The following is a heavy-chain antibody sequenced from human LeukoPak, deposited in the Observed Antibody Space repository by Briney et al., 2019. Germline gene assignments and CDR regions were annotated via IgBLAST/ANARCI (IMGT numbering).Heavy chain of an antibody. CDR1: GFTFDDSV. CDR3: AKDKGATRYRLYYYYYMDV. D-gene: IGHD1-26*01. J-gene: IGHJ6*03. V-gene: IGHV3-20*04. CDR2: INWNGGST. Sequence: SGGSLRLSCAASGFTFDDSVMSWVRHAPGKGLEWVSGINWNGGSTGYADSVKGRFTISRDNAKNSLYLQMNSLRAEDTALYYCAKDKGATRYRLYYYYYMDVWGKGTTVTVSS.